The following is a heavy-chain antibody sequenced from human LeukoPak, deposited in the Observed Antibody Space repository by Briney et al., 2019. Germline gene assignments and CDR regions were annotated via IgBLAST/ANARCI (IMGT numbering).Heavy chain of an antibody. D-gene: IGHD1-26*01. CDR3: ASGSYLFDY. V-gene: IGHV4-61*02. Sequence: SETLSLTCTVSGGPISSGSYYWSWIRQPAGKGLEWIGRIYTSGSTNYNPSLKSRVTISVDTSKNQFSLKLSSVTAADTAVYYCASGSYLFDYWGQGTLVTVSS. CDR1: GGPISSGSYY. J-gene: IGHJ4*02. CDR2: IYTSGST.